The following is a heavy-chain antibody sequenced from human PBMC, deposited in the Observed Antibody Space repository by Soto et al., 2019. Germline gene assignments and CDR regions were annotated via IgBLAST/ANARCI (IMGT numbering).Heavy chain of an antibody. D-gene: IGHD3-3*01. V-gene: IGHV4-61*01. CDR1: GGSVSSGSYY. J-gene: IGHJ6*02. CDR3: ARGPYYDFWSGYYPDYYYYYGMDV. Sequence: SETLSLTCTVSGGSVSSGSYYWSWIRQPPGKGLEWIGHIYYSGSTNYNPSLKSRVTISVDTSKNQFSLKLSSVTAADTAVYYCARGPYYDFWSGYYPDYYYYYGMDVWGQGTTVTVS. CDR2: IYYSGST.